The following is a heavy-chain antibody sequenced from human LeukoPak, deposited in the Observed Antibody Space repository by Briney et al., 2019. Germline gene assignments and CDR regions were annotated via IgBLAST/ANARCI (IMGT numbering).Heavy chain of an antibody. CDR1: GGSITNDY. V-gene: IGHV4-59*01. CDR2: IHFSGTI. CDR3: ATSYDHGWLIGS. Sequence: SETLSLTCTVSGGSITNDYWNWIRQSSGKQLEWIGSIHFSGTINYSPSLKSRITISLDTSKNQFSLKLSSVTAADTAMYYCATSYDHGWLIGSWGQGTLVTVSS. J-gene: IGHJ4*02. D-gene: IGHD3-16*01.